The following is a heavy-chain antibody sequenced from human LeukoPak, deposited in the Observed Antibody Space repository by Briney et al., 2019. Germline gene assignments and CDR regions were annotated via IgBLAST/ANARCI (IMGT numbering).Heavy chain of an antibody. D-gene: IGHD3-10*01. CDR1: GFSFSTYA. J-gene: IGHJ5*02. V-gene: IGHV3-23*01. Sequence: GGPLRLSCAASGFSFSTYAMNWVRQAQGKGLEWISGVSGNGRNTYYPDSVRGRFTISRDNSKSTVDLQMTSLRAEDTTTYYCVRAAFGSGIPNWFDPWGRGTLVTVSS. CDR3: VRAAFGSGIPNWFDP. CDR2: VSGNGRNT.